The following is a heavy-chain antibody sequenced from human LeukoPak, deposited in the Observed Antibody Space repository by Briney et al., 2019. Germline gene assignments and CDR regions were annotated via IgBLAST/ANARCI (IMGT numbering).Heavy chain of an antibody. J-gene: IGHJ5*02. V-gene: IGHV1-46*01. D-gene: IGHD4-23*01. CDR2: INPSGTST. CDR3: ARDNSIGGRGWWFDP. Sequence: ASAKVSCKASGYTFTSHYMHWVRQAPGQGLEWMGLINPSGTSTIYAEKFQGRIIMTRDMSTTTDYMELSSLRSDDTAVYYCARDNSIGGRGWWFDPWGQGTLVTVSS. CDR1: GYTFTSHY.